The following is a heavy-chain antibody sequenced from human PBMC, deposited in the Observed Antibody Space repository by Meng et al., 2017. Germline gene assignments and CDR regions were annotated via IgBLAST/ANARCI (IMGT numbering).Heavy chain of an antibody. V-gene: IGHV3-74*01. CDR1: GFTFNNYW. D-gene: IGHD1-1*01. CDR2: ISGDGSIT. J-gene: IGHJ4*02. Sequence: EVQWVGSGGGLLPPGVSLRLSCAASGFTFNNYWMHWVRQVPGKGLVWVSRISGDGSITNYADSVKGRFTISRDNAKNTLYLQMNSLRPEDTAVYYCLDEAPRSDYWGQGSLVTVSS. CDR3: LDEAPRSDY.